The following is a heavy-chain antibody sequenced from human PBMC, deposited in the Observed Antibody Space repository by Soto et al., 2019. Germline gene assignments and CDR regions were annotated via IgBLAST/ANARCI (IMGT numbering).Heavy chain of an antibody. Sequence: QVQLQESGPGLVKPSGTLSLTCAVSSGSISSSNWWTWVRQPPGKGLEWIGEIYHSASINYNPSLKSRVTMSVDKSKNQFFLKLSSVTAADTAVYYCATRVAATFDYWGQGTLVTVSS. CDR1: SGSISSSNW. J-gene: IGHJ4*02. CDR3: ATRVAATFDY. D-gene: IGHD6-19*01. CDR2: IYHSASI. V-gene: IGHV4-4*02.